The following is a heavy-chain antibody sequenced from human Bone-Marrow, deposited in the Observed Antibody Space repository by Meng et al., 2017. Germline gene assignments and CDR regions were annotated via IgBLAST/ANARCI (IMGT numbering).Heavy chain of an antibody. CDR1: GGSISSRSYY. V-gene: IGHV4-30-4*08. J-gene: IGHJ4*02. D-gene: IGHD5-24*01. Sequence: QLQLQESCPGLLKPSETLSLTCTVSGGSISSRSYYWVGIRQPPGKGLEWIGQIYYSGSTYYNPSLRSRVTISVDTSKNQFSLILTSVTAADTAVYFCARVETATTNPYFDYWGQGTLVTVSS. CDR2: IYYSGST. CDR3: ARVETATTNPYFDY.